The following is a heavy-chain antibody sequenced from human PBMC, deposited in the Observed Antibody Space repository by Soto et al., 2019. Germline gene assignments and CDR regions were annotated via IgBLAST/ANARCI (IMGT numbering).Heavy chain of an antibody. J-gene: IGHJ5*02. Sequence: QVQLQESGPGLVKPSQTLSLTCTVSGGSISSGDYYWSWIRQPPGKGLEWIGYIYYSGSTYYNPSLKSRVTQSVDPSQNQFSLKLSSVTAADTAVYYCARERPDGSRLDPWGQGTLVTVSS. D-gene: IGHD6-13*01. V-gene: IGHV4-30-4*01. CDR2: IYYSGST. CDR3: ARERPDGSRLDP. CDR1: GGSISSGDYY.